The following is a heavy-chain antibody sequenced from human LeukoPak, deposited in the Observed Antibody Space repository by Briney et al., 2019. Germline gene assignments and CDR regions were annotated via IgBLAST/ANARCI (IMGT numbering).Heavy chain of an antibody. D-gene: IGHD5-24*01. CDR1: GGSISSYY. Sequence: SETLSLTCTVSGGSISSYYWSWIRQPPGKGLEWIGYIYYSGSTNYNPSLKSRVTISVDTSKNQFSLKLSSVTAADTAVYYCARSEMAPWGNFDYWGQGTLVTVS. CDR2: IYYSGST. CDR3: ARSEMAPWGNFDY. V-gene: IGHV4-59*01. J-gene: IGHJ4*02.